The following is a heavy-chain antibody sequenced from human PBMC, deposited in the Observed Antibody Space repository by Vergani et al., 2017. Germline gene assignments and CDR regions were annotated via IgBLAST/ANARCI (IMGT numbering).Heavy chain of an antibody. J-gene: IGHJ6*02. CDR1: GYTFTSSG. Sequence: QVQLVQSGAEVKKPGASVKVSCKASGYTFTSSGISWVRQTPGQGLEWMGWISAYNGNTNYAQKLQGRVTMTTDTSTSTAYMELRSLRSDDTAVYYCARDNILTGYYMNYYYYGMDVWGQGTTVTVSS. D-gene: IGHD3-9*01. CDR3: ARDNILTGYYMNYYYYGMDV. CDR2: ISAYNGNT. V-gene: IGHV1-18*01.